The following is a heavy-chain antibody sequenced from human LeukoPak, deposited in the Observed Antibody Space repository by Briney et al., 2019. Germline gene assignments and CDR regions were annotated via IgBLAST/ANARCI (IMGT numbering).Heavy chain of an antibody. CDR1: GASIRSGDYY. V-gene: IGHV4-30-4*01. CDR2: IYDSGST. Sequence: SETLSLTCSVSGASIRSGDYYWSWIRQPPGKGLEWIGYIYDSGSTYYNPSLKSRITISVDTSENRFSLKLSSVTATDTAVYYCARDCSGGSCYGAFDIWGQGTMVTVSS. CDR3: ARDCSGGSCYGAFDI. J-gene: IGHJ3*02. D-gene: IGHD2-15*01.